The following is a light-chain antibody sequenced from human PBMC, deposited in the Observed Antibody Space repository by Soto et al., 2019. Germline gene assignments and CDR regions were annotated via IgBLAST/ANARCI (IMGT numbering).Light chain of an antibody. J-gene: IGKJ3*01. Sequence: IQLTQSPSPLSASVGDIVTISCRSSQGIANFLAWSQQKPGKTPKLLIYAASTLQSGVPSRFSGSGSGPDFTPTISGLQTEDFGTYYCKQLNIFPISFGPETKVDIK. CDR1: QGIANF. V-gene: IGKV1-9*01. CDR3: KQLNIFPIS. CDR2: AAS.